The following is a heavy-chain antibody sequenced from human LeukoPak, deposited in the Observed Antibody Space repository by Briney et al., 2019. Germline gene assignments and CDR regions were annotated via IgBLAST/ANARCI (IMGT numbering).Heavy chain of an antibody. CDR2: IKSKTDGGTT. D-gene: IGHD3-10*01. J-gene: IGHJ4*02. V-gene: IGHV3-15*01. Sequence: GGSLRLSCAAPGFTFSNAWMSWVRQAPGKGLEWVGRIKSKTDGGTTGYAAPVKGRFTISRDDSKNTLYLQMNSLKTEDTAVYYCTTDPPQPLLWFGEGDYWGQGTLVTVSS. CDR1: GFTFSNAW. CDR3: TTDPPQPLLWFGEGDY.